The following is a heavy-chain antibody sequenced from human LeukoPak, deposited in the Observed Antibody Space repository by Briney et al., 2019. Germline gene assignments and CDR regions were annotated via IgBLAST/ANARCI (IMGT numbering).Heavy chain of an antibody. J-gene: IGHJ4*02. V-gene: IGHV3-23*01. D-gene: IGHD1-7*01. Sequence: GGSLRLSCAASGFTFSSYAMSWVCQAPGKGLEWVSAISGSGGSTYYADSVKGRFTISRDNSKNTLYLQMNSLRAEDTAVYYCAKDRGWNYGGFDYWGQGTLVTVSS. CDR1: GFTFSSYA. CDR2: ISGSGGST. CDR3: AKDRGWNYGGFDY.